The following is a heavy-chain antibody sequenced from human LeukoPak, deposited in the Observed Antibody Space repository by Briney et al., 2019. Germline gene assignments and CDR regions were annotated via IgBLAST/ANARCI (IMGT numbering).Heavy chain of an antibody. Sequence: SQTLSLTCAVSGGSISSGDYYWSWIRQPPGKGLEWIGYIYYSGSTSYNPSLRSRVTISVDTSKNQFSLKLSSVTAADTAVYYCASYYYDSSGYSGIDYWGQGTLVTVSS. CDR3: ASYYYDSSGYSGIDY. CDR2: IYYSGST. D-gene: IGHD3-22*01. CDR1: GGSISSGDYY. J-gene: IGHJ4*02. V-gene: IGHV4-61*08.